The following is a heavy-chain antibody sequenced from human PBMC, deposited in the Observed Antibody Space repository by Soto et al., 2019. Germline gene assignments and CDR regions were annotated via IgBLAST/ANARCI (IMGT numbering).Heavy chain of an antibody. D-gene: IGHD6-13*01. CDR3: ARAHGSWKYFDY. CDR1: GYTFTSYN. CDR2: INTYNGNT. V-gene: IGHV1-18*04. J-gene: IGHJ4*02. Sequence: ASVKVSCKASGYTFTSYNIHWVRQAPVQGLVWMGWINTYNGNTNYAQNFQGRLTMTTDTSTNTAYMQLRSLSSDDTAVYYCARAHGSWKYFDYGGQRTLVTV.